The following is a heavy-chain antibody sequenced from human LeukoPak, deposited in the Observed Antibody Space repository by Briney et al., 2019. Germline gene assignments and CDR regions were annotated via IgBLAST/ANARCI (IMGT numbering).Heavy chain of an antibody. J-gene: IGHJ6*02. D-gene: IGHD5-18*01. CDR1: GFTVSSNY. Sequence: GGSLRLSCAASGFTVSSNYMSWVRQAPGKGLEWVSVIYSGGSTYYADSVKGRFTISRDNSKNTLYLQMNGLRAEDTAVYYCARDFRRYSYGRYYYYGMDVWGQGTTVTVSS. CDR2: IYSGGST. CDR3: ARDFRRYSYGRYYYYGMDV. V-gene: IGHV3-66*01.